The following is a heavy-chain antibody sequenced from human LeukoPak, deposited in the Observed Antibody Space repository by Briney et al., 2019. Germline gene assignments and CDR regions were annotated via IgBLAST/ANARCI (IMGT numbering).Heavy chain of an antibody. CDR2: KNPNSGNT. CDR3: ARGGLLAARRVFDY. J-gene: IGHJ4*02. CDR1: GYTFTSYD. D-gene: IGHD6-6*01. V-gene: IGHV1-8*01. Sequence: GASVKVSCKASGYTFTSYDINWVRQATGQGLEWMGWKNPNSGNTGYAQKFQGRVTMTRNTSISTAYMELSSLRFEDTAVYYCARGGLLAARRVFDYWGQGTLVTVSS.